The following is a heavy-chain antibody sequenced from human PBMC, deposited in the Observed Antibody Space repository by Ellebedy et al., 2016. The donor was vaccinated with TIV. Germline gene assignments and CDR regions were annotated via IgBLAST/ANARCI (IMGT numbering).Heavy chain of an antibody. D-gene: IGHD4-17*01. CDR3: VPSGGPTTVTMIGWFDP. CDR1: GFTFSSYG. V-gene: IGHV3-30*02. Sequence: GESLKISXAASGFTFSSYGMHWVRQAPGKGLEWVAVIWYDGSNKYYADSVKGRFTISRDNSKNTLYLQMSSLRAEDTAVYYCVPSGGPTTVTMIGWFDPWGQGTLVTVSS. CDR2: IWYDGSNK. J-gene: IGHJ5*02.